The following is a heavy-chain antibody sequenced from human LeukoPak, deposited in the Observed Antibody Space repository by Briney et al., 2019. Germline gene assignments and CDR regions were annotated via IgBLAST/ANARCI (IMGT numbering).Heavy chain of an antibody. V-gene: IGHV1-69*13. CDR2: IIPIFGTA. Sequence: ASVKVSCKASGGTFSSYAISWVRQAPGQGLEWMGGIIPIFGTANYAQKFQGRVTITADESTSTAYMELSSLRSEDTAVYYCARDARHRYCSSTSCYRGWFDPWGQGTLVTVSS. CDR1: GGTFSSYA. D-gene: IGHD2-2*01. CDR3: ARDARHRYCSSTSCYRGWFDP. J-gene: IGHJ5*02.